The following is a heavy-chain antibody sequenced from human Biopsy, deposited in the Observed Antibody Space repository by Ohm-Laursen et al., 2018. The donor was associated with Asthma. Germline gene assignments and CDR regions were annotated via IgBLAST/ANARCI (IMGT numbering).Heavy chain of an antibody. D-gene: IGHD3-3*01. J-gene: IGHJ4*02. CDR1: GFTFSSYG. CDR3: ASQSSGPDFWSGYYSFDY. V-gene: IGHV3-30*03. CDR2: ISYDGSNK. Sequence: SLRLSCSASGFTFSSYGMHWVRQAPGKGLEWVAVISYDGSNKYYADSVKGRFTISRDNSKNTLYLQMNSLRAEDTAVYYCASQSSGPDFWSGYYSFDYWGQGTLVTVSS.